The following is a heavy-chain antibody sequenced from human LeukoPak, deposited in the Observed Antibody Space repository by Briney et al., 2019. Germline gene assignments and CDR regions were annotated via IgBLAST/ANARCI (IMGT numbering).Heavy chain of an antibody. D-gene: IGHD1-26*01. V-gene: IGHV5-51*01. Sequence: RGESLKISCKGSGYSFTSYWIGWVRQMPGKGLEWMGIIYPGDSDIRYSPSFQGQVTISADKSIRTAYLQWSSLNTSDTAMYYCARLSAPGSYSHLDYWGHGTLVTVSS. J-gene: IGHJ4*01. CDR1: GYSFTSYW. CDR2: IYPGDSDI. CDR3: ARLSAPGSYSHLDY.